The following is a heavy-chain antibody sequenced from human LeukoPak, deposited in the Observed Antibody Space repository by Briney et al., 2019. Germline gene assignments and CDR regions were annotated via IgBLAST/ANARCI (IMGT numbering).Heavy chain of an antibody. J-gene: IGHJ4*02. CDR3: ARAGSSSSGGFDY. D-gene: IGHD6-6*01. CDR2: INRSGST. CDR1: GGSFSGYY. V-gene: IGHV4-34*01. Sequence: PSETLSLTCAVYGGSFSGYYWSWIRQPPGKGLEWIGEINRSGSTNYNPSLKSRVTISVDTSKNQFSLKLSSVTAADTAVYYCARAGSSSSGGFDYWGQGTLVTVSS.